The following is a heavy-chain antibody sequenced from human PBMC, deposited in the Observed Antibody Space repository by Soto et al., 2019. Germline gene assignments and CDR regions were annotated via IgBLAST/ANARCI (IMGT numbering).Heavy chain of an antibody. J-gene: IGHJ4*02. Sequence: EVQLVESGGGLVKPGGSLRLSCAASGFTFSNAWMNWVHQAPGKGLEWVGRIKSKTDGGTTDYAAPVKGRFTISRDDSKNTLYLQMNSLKTEDTAVYYCTTYYDFWSGYYTGGRVDYWGQGTLVTVSS. V-gene: IGHV3-15*07. CDR1: GFTFSNAW. CDR3: TTYYDFWSGYYTGGRVDY. D-gene: IGHD3-3*01. CDR2: IKSKTDGGTT.